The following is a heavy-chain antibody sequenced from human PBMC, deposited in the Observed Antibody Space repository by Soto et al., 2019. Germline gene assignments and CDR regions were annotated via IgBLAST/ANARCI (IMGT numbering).Heavy chain of an antibody. D-gene: IGHD6-19*01. J-gene: IGHJ6*02. V-gene: IGHV1-18*01. CDR1: GYTFTSYG. Sequence: QVQLVQSGAEVKKPGASVKVSCKASGYTFTSYGISWVRQAPGQGLEWMGWISAYNGNTNYAQKVHGTDTIPTDTSTSTAYMELRSLRSDDTAVYYCARDMYSSGWYGGYYYGMDVWGQGTTVTVSS. CDR3: ARDMYSSGWYGGYYYGMDV. CDR2: ISAYNGNT.